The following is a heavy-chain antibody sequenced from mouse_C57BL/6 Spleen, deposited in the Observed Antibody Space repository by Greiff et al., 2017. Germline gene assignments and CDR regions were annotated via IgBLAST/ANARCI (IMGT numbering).Heavy chain of an antibody. CDR2: IDPNSGGT. CDR1: GYTFTSYW. V-gene: IGHV1-72*01. J-gene: IGHJ4*01. CDR3: ARNIGEDLYYAMDY. Sequence: VQLQQPGAELVKPGASVKLSCKASGYTFTSYWMHWVKQRPGRGLEWIGRIDPNSGGTKYNEKVKSKATLTVDKPSSTAYMQLSSLTSEDSAVYYCARNIGEDLYYAMDYWGQGTSVTVSS.